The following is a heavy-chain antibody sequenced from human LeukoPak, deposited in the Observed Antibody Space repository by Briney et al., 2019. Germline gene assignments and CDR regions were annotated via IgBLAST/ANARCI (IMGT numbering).Heavy chain of an antibody. CDR2: INPNSGGT. Sequence: ASVKVSCKAVGHTFTGYYMHWVRQAPGQGLEWMGWINPNSGGTNYAQKFQGRVTMTRDTSISTAYMELSRLRSEDTDVCDCARGVVATITRSYYFDYWGQGTLVTVSS. V-gene: IGHV1-2*02. CDR1: GHTFTGYY. D-gene: IGHD5-12*01. CDR3: ARGVVATITRSYYFDY. J-gene: IGHJ4*02.